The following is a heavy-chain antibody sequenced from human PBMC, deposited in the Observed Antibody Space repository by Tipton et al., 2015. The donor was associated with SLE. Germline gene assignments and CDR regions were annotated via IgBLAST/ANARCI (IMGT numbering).Heavy chain of an antibody. D-gene: IGHD2-15*01. CDR1: GGSISSFH. J-gene: IGHJ4*02. CDR3: ARDRGGFCSGANCYGLAY. V-gene: IGHV4-4*08. Sequence: TPSLTCTVSGGSISSFHWTWIRQPPGKGLEWIGYIQTSGSTNYNPSLKRRVTISVDTSKNQFSLKLSSVTAADTAVYYCARDRGGFCSGANCYGLAYWGQGTLVTVSS. CDR2: IQTSGST.